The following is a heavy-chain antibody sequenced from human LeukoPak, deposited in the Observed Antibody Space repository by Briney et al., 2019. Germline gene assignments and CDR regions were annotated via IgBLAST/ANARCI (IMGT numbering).Heavy chain of an antibody. D-gene: IGHD3-10*01. CDR2: IKQHGTEK. CDR3: ARKAGDY. Sequence: GGSLRLSCAASGLTFSSYWMSWVRQAPGKGLEWVANIKQHGTEKYYGNSVKGRFTISRDNAKNSLYLQMNSLRAEDTAVYYCARKAGDYWGQGTLVTVSS. CDR1: GLTFSSYW. V-gene: IGHV3-7*01. J-gene: IGHJ4*02.